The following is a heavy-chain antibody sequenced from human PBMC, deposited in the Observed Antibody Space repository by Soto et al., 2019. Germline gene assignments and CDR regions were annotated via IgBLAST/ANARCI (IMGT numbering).Heavy chain of an antibody. CDR2: IYSGGIT. Sequence: EVQLVESGGGLVQPGGSLRLSCAASGFTVSSTYMSWVRQAPGKGLVWVSVIYSGGITYYADSVKGRFPISRDNSKNTLYLQMNSLRAEDTAVYYCASEAAAGPSVPYPGMDVWGQGTTVTVSS. D-gene: IGHD6-13*01. CDR1: GFTVSSTY. J-gene: IGHJ6*02. V-gene: IGHV3-66*01. CDR3: ASEAAAGPSVPYPGMDV.